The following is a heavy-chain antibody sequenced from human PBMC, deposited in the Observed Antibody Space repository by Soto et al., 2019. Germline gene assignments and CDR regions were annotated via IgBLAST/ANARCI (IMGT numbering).Heavy chain of an antibody. V-gene: IGHV3-30-3*01. CDR1: GFTFNIYA. CDR3: AREADSGYRYINYGLDV. J-gene: IGHJ6*02. Sequence: PGGSLRLSCAASGFTFNIYALHWVRQAPGKGLEWVAVISFDGSKKYYSDSVKGRFTTSRDNLKNTLYLQMNNLRVEDAALYFCAREADSGYRYINYGLDVWGQGTTVTVSS. D-gene: IGHD3-16*02. CDR2: ISFDGSKK.